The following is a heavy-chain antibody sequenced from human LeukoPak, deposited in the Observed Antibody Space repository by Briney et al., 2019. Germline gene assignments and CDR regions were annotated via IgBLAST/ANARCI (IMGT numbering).Heavy chain of an antibody. V-gene: IGHV1-2*06. CDR2: INPNSGGT. Sequence: GASVKVSCKASGYTFTGYYIHWVRQAPGQGLEWMGRINPNSGGTNYAQKFQGRVTMTRDMSISTAYMELSRLTSDDTAVYYCARDIGQQREFSMDVWGQGTTVTVSS. CDR1: GYTFTGYY. D-gene: IGHD6-13*01. CDR3: ARDIGQQREFSMDV. J-gene: IGHJ6*02.